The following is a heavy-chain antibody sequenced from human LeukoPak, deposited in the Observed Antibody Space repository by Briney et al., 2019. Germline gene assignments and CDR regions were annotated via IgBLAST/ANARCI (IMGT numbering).Heavy chain of an antibody. D-gene: IGHD6-25*01. J-gene: IGHJ4*02. Sequence: GGSLRLSCAASGFTFTSYAMSWVRQAPGKGLEWVSAISGSGGSTYCADSVKGRFTISRDNSKNTLYLQMNSLRAEDTAVYYCASHPGSSAAIDYWGQGTLVTVSS. CDR3: ASHPGSSAAIDY. CDR1: GFTFTSYA. CDR2: ISGSGGST. V-gene: IGHV3-23*01.